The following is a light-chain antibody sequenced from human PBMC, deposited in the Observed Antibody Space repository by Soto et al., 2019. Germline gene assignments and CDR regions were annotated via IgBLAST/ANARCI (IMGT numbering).Light chain of an antibody. CDR1: SSDVGGYNY. J-gene: IGLJ1*01. Sequence: QSALTQPASVSGSPGQSITISCTGTSSDVGGYNYVSWYQQHPGEAPKLLIYDVSNRPSGVSNRFSGSKSGNTASLTISGLQVEDEADYYCSSYRSSSTVYVFGTGTKLTVL. V-gene: IGLV2-14*01. CDR2: DVS. CDR3: SSYRSSSTVYV.